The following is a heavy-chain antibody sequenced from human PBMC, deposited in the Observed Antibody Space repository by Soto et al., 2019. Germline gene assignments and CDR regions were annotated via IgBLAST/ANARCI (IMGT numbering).Heavy chain of an antibody. V-gene: IGHV3-30-3*01. CDR1: GFTFSSYA. D-gene: IGHD3-10*01. Sequence: LRLSCAASGFTFSSYAMHWVRQAPGKGLEWVAVISYDGSNKYYADSVKGRFTISRDNSKNTLYLQMNSLRAEDTAVYYCARGPNRVVRGALRYWFDPWGQGTLVTVSS. CDR3: ARGPNRVVRGALRYWFDP. CDR2: ISYDGSNK. J-gene: IGHJ5*02.